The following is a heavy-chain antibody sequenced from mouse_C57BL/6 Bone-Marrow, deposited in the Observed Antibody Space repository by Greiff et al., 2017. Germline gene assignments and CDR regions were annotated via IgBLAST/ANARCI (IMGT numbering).Heavy chain of an antibody. J-gene: IGHJ1*03. D-gene: IGHD1-1*01. V-gene: IGHV14-2*01. Sequence: EVQRVESGAELVKPGASVKLSCTASGFNIKDYYMHWVKQRTEQGLEWIGRIDPEDGETKYAPKFQGKATITAATSSNTAYLQLSSLTSEDTAVYYCARSPYGSSPYWYFDVWGTGTTVTVSS. CDR1: GFNIKDYY. CDR2: IDPEDGET. CDR3: ARSPYGSSPYWYFDV.